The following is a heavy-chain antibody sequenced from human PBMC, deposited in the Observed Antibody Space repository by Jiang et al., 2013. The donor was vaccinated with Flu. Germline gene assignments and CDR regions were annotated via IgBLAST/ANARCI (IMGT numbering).Heavy chain of an antibody. CDR3: ATFTTSSAGAH. Sequence: EVQLLESGGGLVQPGGSLRLSCAASGFTFNNYAMSWVRQAPGKGLNWVSSITNSGSSTYYADSVKGRFTIFRDNSKNTLYLQMDSLGAEDTAFYYCATFTTSSAGAHWG. D-gene: IGHD6-6*01. CDR2: ITNSGSST. CDR1: GFTFNNYA. V-gene: IGHV3-23*05. J-gene: IGHJ1*01.